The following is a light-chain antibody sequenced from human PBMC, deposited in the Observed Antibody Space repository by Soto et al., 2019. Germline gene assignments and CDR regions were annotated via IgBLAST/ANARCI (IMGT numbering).Light chain of an antibody. V-gene: IGLV1-40*01. CDR3: QTYDVSLSAWV. CDR1: RSNIGAGYD. CDR2: GNN. Sequence: QLVLTQPPSVSGAPVQRVTISCTGTRSNIGAGYDVHWYQQLPGTASRLLLYGNNNRPSGIPARFSGSKSGTSASLDITGLQGEDEADYHCQTYDVSLSAWVFGGGTQLTVL. J-gene: IGLJ3*02.